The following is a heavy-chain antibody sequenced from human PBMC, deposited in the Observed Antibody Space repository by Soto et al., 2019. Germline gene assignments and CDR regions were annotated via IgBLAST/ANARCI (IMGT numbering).Heavy chain of an antibody. CDR3: VKPPVITASYYYYDMDV. V-gene: IGHV3-23*01. CDR1: GFSFSTYP. CDR2: ISGSGIST. D-gene: IGHD4-4*01. J-gene: IGHJ6*02. Sequence: LRRSCAASGFSFSTYPMSWVRQAPGKGLEWVSGISGSGISTYYTDSVKGRFTISRDNSKNTVFLQMNSLRDEDTAVYYCVKPPVITASYYYYDMDVWGQGTTVTVSS.